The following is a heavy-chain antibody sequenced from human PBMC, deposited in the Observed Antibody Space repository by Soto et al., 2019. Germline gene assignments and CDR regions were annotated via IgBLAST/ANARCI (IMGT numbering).Heavy chain of an antibody. CDR3: ANTSVIVVVPAAMTWFDP. J-gene: IGHJ5*02. D-gene: IGHD2-2*01. CDR1: GFTFSSYA. V-gene: IGHV3-23*01. CDR2: ISGSGGST. Sequence: GGSLRLSCAASGFTFSSYAMSWVRQAPGKGLEWDSAISGSGGSTYYADSDKGRFTISRDNSKNTLYLQMSSLRAEDTAVYYCANTSVIVVVPAAMTWFDPWGQGTLVTVSS.